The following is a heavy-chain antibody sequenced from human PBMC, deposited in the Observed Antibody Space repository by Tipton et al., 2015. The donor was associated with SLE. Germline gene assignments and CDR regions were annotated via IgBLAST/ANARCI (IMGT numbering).Heavy chain of an antibody. CDR1: GASISSYY. D-gene: IGHD3-3*01. J-gene: IGHJ3*01. V-gene: IGHV4-4*08. CDR2: IYPSGSA. Sequence: LRLSCTVSGASISSYYWSWIRQPPGKGLEWIGYIYPSGSANYNPSLKSRVTISLDTPKNQISLRLSSVTAADTAVYYCARRLEVWSGYSNGAFDVWGQGTMVTVSS. CDR3: ARRLEVWSGYSNGAFDV.